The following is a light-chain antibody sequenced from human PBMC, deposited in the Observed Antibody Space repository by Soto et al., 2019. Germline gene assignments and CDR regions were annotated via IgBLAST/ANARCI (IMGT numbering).Light chain of an antibody. J-gene: IGLJ2*01. V-gene: IGLV1-47*01. CDR2: RNN. CDR3: AAWDVSLSGQVV. CDR1: SSNIGSNY. Sequence: QSVLTQPPSASGTPGQRVTISCSGSSSNIGSNYVYWYQQLPGTAPKLLIYRNNQRPSGVPDRFSGSKSGTSASLAISGLRSEDEADYYCAAWDVSLSGQVVFGGGTKLTVL.